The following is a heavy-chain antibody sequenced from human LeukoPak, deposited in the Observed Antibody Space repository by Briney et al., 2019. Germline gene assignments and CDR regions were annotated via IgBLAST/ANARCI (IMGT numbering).Heavy chain of an antibody. V-gene: IGHV1-69*05. Sequence: SVKVSRKASGGTFSSYAISWVRQAPGQGLEWMGRIIPIFGTANYAQKFQGRVTITTDESTSTAYMELSSLRSEDTAVYYCARGPSGSYWVHYFDYWGQGTLVTVSS. J-gene: IGHJ4*02. CDR2: IIPIFGTA. CDR3: ARGPSGSYWVHYFDY. D-gene: IGHD1-26*01. CDR1: GGTFSSYA.